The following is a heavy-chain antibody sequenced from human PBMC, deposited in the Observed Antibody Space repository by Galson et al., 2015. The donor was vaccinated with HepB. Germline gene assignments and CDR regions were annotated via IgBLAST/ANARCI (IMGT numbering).Heavy chain of an antibody. CDR3: AKDGSGPHLPHYFDY. V-gene: IGHV3-23*01. CDR1: GFTFSSYA. J-gene: IGHJ4*02. D-gene: IGHD1-26*01. CDR2: ISGSGGST. Sequence: SLRLSCAASGFTFSSYAMSWVRQAPGKGLEWVSVISGSGGSTYYADSVKGRFTISRDNSKNTLYLQMNSLRAEDTAVYYCAKDGSGPHLPHYFDYWGQGTLVTVSS.